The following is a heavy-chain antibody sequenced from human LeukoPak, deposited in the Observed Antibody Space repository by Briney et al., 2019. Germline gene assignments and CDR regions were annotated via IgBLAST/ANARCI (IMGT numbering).Heavy chain of an antibody. V-gene: IGHV1-24*01. CDR2: FDPEHGET. Sequence: ASVKVSCKVSGYTLTELSIHWVRQAPGKGLEWMGGFDPEHGETIYAQKFQGRVTMTEDTSTDTAYMELSSLRSEDTAVYYCATTLMTTVTTFEISPFDYWGQGTLVTVSS. J-gene: IGHJ4*02. CDR3: ATTLMTTVTTFEISPFDY. CDR1: GYTLTELS. D-gene: IGHD4-17*01.